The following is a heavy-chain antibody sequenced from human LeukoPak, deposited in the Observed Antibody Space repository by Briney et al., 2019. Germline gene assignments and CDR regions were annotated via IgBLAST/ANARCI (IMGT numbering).Heavy chain of an antibody. Sequence: GGSLRLSCAASGFTFSSYAMSWVRQAPGKGLEWVSAISGSGGSTYYADPVKGRFTISRDNAKNSLYLQMNSLRAEDTAVYYCARLTWIQLWSTWGQGTMVTVSS. CDR1: GFTFSSYA. J-gene: IGHJ3*01. CDR3: ARLTWIQLWST. CDR2: ISGSGGST. D-gene: IGHD5-18*01. V-gene: IGHV3-23*01.